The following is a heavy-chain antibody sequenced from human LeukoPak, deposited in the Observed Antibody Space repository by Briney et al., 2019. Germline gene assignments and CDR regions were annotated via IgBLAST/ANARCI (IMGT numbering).Heavy chain of an antibody. V-gene: IGHV3-21*01. D-gene: IGHD1-14*01. Sequence: GGSLRLSCAASGLSFSTYSMGWDRQAPGKGLEWVSSISSSSSYIYYADSVRGRFTISRDNAKNSLFLQMNSLRAEDTAVYYCAIEPPGYYWGQGTLVTVSS. CDR3: AIEPPGYY. CDR2: ISSSSSYI. J-gene: IGHJ4*02. CDR1: GLSFSTYS.